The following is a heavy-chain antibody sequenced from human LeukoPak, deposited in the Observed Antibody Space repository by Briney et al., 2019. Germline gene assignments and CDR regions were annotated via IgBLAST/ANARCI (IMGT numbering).Heavy chain of an antibody. CDR2: IYSGGST. CDR3: ARDDGITNWFDP. V-gene: IGHV3-66*02. J-gene: IGHJ5*02. CDR1: GFTVSSNY. Sequence: GGSLRLSCAASGFTVSSNYMSWVRQAPGKGLEWVSVIYSGGSTYYADSVKGRFTISRDNSKNTLYLQMNSLRAEDTAVYYCARDDGITNWFDPRGQGTLVTVSS. D-gene: IGHD1-14*01.